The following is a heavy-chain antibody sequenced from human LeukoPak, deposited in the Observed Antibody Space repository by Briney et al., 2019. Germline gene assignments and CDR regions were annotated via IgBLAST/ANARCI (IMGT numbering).Heavy chain of an antibody. CDR2: ISGSGRST. Sequence: PGGSLRLSCAASRFTFSSYVMSWVRQAPGKGLECVSAISGSGRSTYYADSVKGRFTISRGNSKNTLYLQMNSLRAEDTAVYYCARVSGTIRVWPQPFGDGMDVWGQGTTVTVSS. J-gene: IGHJ6*02. CDR1: RFTFSSYV. D-gene: IGHD3-10*01. CDR3: ARVSGTIRVWPQPFGDGMDV. V-gene: IGHV3-23*01.